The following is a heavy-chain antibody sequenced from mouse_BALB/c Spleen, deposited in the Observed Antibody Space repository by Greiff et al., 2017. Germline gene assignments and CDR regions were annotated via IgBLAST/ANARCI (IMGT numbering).Heavy chain of an antibody. Sequence: EVKLMESGGGLVKPGGSLKLSCAASGFTFSSYTMSWVRQTPEKRLEWVATISSGGSYTYYPDSVKGRFTISRDNAKNTLYLQMSSLKSEDTAMYYCTREGYGKEAWFAYWGQGTLVTVSA. J-gene: IGHJ3*01. V-gene: IGHV5-6-4*01. CDR2: ISSGGSYT. CDR1: GFTFSSYT. D-gene: IGHD2-1*01. CDR3: TREGYGKEAWFAY.